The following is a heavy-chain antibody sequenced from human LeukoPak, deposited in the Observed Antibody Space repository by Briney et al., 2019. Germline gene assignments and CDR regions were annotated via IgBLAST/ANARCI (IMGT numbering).Heavy chain of an antibody. D-gene: IGHD3-3*01. CDR3: ARRYDFWSGYPPPLDY. CDR2: IYYSGST. V-gene: IGHV4-59*12. Sequence: SETLSLTCTVSGGSISSYFWSWIRQPPGKGLQWIGYIYYSGSTIYNPSLKSRVTISVDTSKNQISLRLSSVTAADTAVYYCARRYDFWSGYPPPLDYWGQGTLVTVSS. J-gene: IGHJ4*02. CDR1: GGSISSYF.